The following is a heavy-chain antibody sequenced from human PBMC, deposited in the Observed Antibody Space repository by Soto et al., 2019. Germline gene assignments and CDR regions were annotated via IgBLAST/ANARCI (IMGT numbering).Heavy chain of an antibody. V-gene: IGHV3-23*01. CDR2: IIDTGGDS. CDR3: AKRVEYSSSTHYFDS. Sequence: EVQLLESGGGLVQPAGSLRLACAASGFTFSRYGMSWVRQAHGKGLEWVSSIIDTGGDSYYLNSVRGRFIISRDNSKNTLYLQMNSLTAEDTAVYYCAKRVEYSSSTHYFDSWGQGTLVTVSA. CDR1: GFTFSRYG. D-gene: IGHD6-6*01. J-gene: IGHJ4*02.